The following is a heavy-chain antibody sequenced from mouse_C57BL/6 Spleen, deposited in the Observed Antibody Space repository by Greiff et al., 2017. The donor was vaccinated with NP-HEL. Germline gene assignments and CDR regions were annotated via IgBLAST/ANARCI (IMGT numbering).Heavy chain of an antibody. CDR3: ARGPFTTVVAPLRYFDV. CDR2: IDPSDSYT. J-gene: IGHJ1*03. Sequence: VQLQQSGAELVKPGASVKLSCKASGYTFTSYWMQWVKQRPGQGLEWIGEIDPSDSYTNYNQKFKGKATLTVDTSSSTAYMQLSSLTSEDSAVYYCARGPFTTVVAPLRYFDVWGTGTTVTVSS. V-gene: IGHV1-50*01. D-gene: IGHD1-1*01. CDR1: GYTFTSYW.